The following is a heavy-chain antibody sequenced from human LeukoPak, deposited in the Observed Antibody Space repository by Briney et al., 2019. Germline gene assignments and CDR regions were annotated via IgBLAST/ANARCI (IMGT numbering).Heavy chain of an antibody. Sequence: ASVKVSCKTYGYTFISHDINWVRQATGQGLEWMGWMDPNSGNTGYAQRFQGRVTLTRSTSLSEAYMELTSLKFEDTAVYYCARVQGSDTSGSFDHWGQGTLVTVSS. CDR2: MDPNSGNT. CDR3: ARVQGSDTSGSFDH. J-gene: IGHJ4*02. CDR1: GYTFISHD. D-gene: IGHD1-26*01. V-gene: IGHV1-8*01.